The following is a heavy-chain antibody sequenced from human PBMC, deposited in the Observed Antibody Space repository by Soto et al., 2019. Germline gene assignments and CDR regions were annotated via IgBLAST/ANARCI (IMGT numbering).Heavy chain of an antibody. CDR3: ARWSYGMDI. Sequence: GRFTTSRDNAKNSLYLQMNSLRAEDTAVYYCARWSYGMDIWGQGTTVTVSS. J-gene: IGHJ6*02. D-gene: IGHD3-3*01. V-gene: IGHV3-7*04.